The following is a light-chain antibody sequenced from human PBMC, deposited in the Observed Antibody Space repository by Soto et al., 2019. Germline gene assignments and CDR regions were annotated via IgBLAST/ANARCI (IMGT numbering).Light chain of an antibody. CDR3: QQGDSFPIT. CDR1: QSISSS. Sequence: DIQMTQSPSSVSASAGDRVTITCRASQSISSSLAWYQQKPGTVPKLLIYAASSLQSGVPSRFSGSGAGTEFTLSITSLQPEDFGTYYCQQGDSFPITFGQGTRLEIK. V-gene: IGKV1-12*01. CDR2: AAS. J-gene: IGKJ5*01.